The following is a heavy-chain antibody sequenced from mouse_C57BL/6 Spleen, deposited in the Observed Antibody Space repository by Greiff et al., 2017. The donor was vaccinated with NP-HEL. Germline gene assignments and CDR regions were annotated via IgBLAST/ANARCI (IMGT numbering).Heavy chain of an antibody. J-gene: IGHJ4*01. CDR1: GFNIKDDY. CDR3: TTRYDYDGYYYAMGC. V-gene: IGHV14-4*01. Sequence: VQLQQSGAELVRPGASVKLSCTASGFNIKDDYMHWVKQRPEQGLEWIGWIDPENGDTEYASKFQGKATITADTSSNTAYLQLSSLTSEDTAVYYCTTRYDYDGYYYAMGCWGQGASVTVSS. CDR2: IDPENGDT. D-gene: IGHD2-4*01.